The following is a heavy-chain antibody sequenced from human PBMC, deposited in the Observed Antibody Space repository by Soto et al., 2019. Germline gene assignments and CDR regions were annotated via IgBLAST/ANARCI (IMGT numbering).Heavy chain of an antibody. CDR2: LYWDHDK. V-gene: IGHV2-5*02. J-gene: IGHJ5*01. D-gene: IGHD3-9*01. CDR3: AYRVYYVILTGYRDGDWFDS. CDR1: GFSLSTSGVG. Sequence: QITLMESGPTLVKPTQTLTLTCTFSGFSLSTSGVGVGWIRQPPGTALEWLALLYWDHDKRYSPSLKSRLTTTDDTSKIHVVLTMTAKDPADTATYYSAYRVYYVILTGYRDGDWFDSWGRGTLVTVSS.